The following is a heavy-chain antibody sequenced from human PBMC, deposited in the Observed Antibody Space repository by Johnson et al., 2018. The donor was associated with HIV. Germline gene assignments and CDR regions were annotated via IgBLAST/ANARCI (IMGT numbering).Heavy chain of an antibody. Sequence: VQLVESGGDLVQPGGSLRLSCAASGFTFSSYWMHWVRQDPGKGLVWVSRIKSDGSYTSYAESVKGRFTNSRDNSKNTLSLQMSSLRAEETAGYYWARHYGWGDHWDAFDIWGQGTMVTVSS. CDR1: GFTFSSYW. J-gene: IGHJ3*02. D-gene: IGHD4-17*01. CDR3: ARHYGWGDHWDAFDI. V-gene: IGHV3-74*01. CDR2: IKSDGSYT.